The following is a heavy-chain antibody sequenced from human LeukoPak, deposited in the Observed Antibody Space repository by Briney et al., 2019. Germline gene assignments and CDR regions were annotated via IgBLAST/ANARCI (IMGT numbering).Heavy chain of an antibody. CDR1: GFTFSSYS. J-gene: IGHJ4*02. CDR3: ARGASGPGVATIVY. D-gene: IGHD5-12*01. Sequence: GGSLRLSCAASGFTFSSYSMNWVRQAPGKGLEWVSSISSSSSYIYYADSVKGRFTISRDNAKNSLNLQMNSLRAEDTAVYYCARGASGPGVATIVYWGQGTLVTVSS. V-gene: IGHV3-21*01. CDR2: ISSSSSYI.